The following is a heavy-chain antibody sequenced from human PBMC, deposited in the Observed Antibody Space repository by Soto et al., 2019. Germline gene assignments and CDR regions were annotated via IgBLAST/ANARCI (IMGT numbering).Heavy chain of an antibody. CDR1: GFTVIRNH. CDR3: ARVKSDSPGYYTFDF. CDR2: IYSSDNT. Sequence: SLRLSCAASGFTVIRNHMSWVRQAPGKGLEWISVIYSSDNTYHADSVKGRFTISRDNSKNTLYLQMNSLRAEDTAVYYCARVKSDSPGYYTFDFWGQGTLVTVSS. V-gene: IGHV3-53*01. D-gene: IGHD3-22*01. J-gene: IGHJ4*02.